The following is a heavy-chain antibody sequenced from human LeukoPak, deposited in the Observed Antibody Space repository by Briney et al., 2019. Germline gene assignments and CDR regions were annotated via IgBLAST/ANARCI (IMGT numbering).Heavy chain of an antibody. CDR2: RGSGGGT. CDR1: GFTFSNYA. D-gene: IGHD6-25*01. V-gene: IGHV3-23*01. J-gene: IGHJ4*02. CDR3: AKGSMWQRLSD. Sequence: PGGSLRLSYAPSGFTFSNYAMSWVRQAPGKGPEWVSSRGSGGGTYYADSVKGLFTISRDNSENTLYLQMSCLTTEDTALYYCAKGSMWQRLSDWGQGTLGAVSS.